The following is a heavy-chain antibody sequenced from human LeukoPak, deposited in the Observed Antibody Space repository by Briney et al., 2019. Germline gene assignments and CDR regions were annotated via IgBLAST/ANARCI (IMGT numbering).Heavy chain of an antibody. V-gene: IGHV3-23*01. CDR3: VKVSGMYSSSWPTDI. CDR1: GFTFSSYA. J-gene: IGHJ4*02. CDR2: ITGSGSST. Sequence: GGSLRLSCAASGFTFSSYAMSWVRQAHGQGLERVSTITGSGSSTYYADSVKGRFTISRDKSMNTLFLQMSSLRAEDSAVYYCVKVSGMYSSSWPTDIWGQGTLVTVSS. D-gene: IGHD6-13*01.